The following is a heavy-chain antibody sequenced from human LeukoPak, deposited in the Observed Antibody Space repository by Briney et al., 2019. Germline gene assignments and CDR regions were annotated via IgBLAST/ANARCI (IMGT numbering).Heavy chain of an antibody. CDR2: ISYDGSNK. D-gene: IGHD2-2*01. CDR3: ARDPYQMYYFDY. CDR1: GFTFSSYA. V-gene: IGHV3-30*04. Sequence: GGSLRLSCAASGFTFSSYAMHWVRQAPGKGLEWVAVISYDGSNKYYADSVKGRFTISRDNSKNTLYLQTNSLRAEDTAVYYCARDPYQMYYFDYWGQGTLVTVSS. J-gene: IGHJ4*02.